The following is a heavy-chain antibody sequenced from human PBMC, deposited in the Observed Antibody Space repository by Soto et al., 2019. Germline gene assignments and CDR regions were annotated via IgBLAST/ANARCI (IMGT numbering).Heavy chain of an antibody. CDR3: ARHDCISTSCYYYYYYGMDV. J-gene: IGHJ6*02. CDR1: GGTFSSYA. V-gene: IGHV1-69*12. D-gene: IGHD2-2*01. Sequence: QVQLVQSGAEVKKPGSSVKVSCKASGGTFSSYAISWVRQAPGQGLEWMGGIIPIFDTANYAQKFQGRGTVTADESTSTAYMELRSLRAEDTAVYYCARHDCISTSCYYYYYYGMDVWGQGTTVTVSS. CDR2: IIPIFDTA.